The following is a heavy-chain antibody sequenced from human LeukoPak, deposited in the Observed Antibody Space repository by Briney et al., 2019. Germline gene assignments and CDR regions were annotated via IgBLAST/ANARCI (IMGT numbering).Heavy chain of an antibody. CDR3: ARDQSIAVAGTDYGMDV. CDR1: GYTFTGYY. Sequence: GASVKVSCKASGYTFTGYYMHWVRQAPGQGLEWMGWINPNSGGTNYAQKFQGRVTMTRDTSISTAYMELSRLRSDDTAVYYCARDQSIAVAGTDYGMDVWGQGTTVTVSS. V-gene: IGHV1-2*02. J-gene: IGHJ6*02. CDR2: INPNSGGT. D-gene: IGHD6-19*01.